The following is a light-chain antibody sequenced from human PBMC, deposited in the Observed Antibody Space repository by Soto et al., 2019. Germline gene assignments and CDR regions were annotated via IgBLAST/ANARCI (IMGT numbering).Light chain of an antibody. CDR3: HQFATTRS. J-gene: IGKJ1*01. V-gene: IGKV1-39*01. CDR2: ATS. Sequence: DIQMTQSPSSLSASVGDRVTITCRASQSISSYLNWYQQKPGKAPKLLIYATSSLQSGVPSRFSGSGSGTDFTLTISSLQPEDFAVYYCHQFATTRSFGQGTKVDIK. CDR1: QSISSY.